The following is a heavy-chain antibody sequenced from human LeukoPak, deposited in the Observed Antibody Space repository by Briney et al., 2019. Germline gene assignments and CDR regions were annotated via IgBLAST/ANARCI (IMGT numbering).Heavy chain of an antibody. D-gene: IGHD3-10*01. CDR2: ISYNGGST. CDR3: AKGGNVLLWFGDFDHNWFDP. CDR1: GFPLSSYD. Sequence: PGESLRLSCAVSGFPLSSYDMRCVLRPPAREGVGWSGISYNGGSTYYAPSVKGRVTISIDNSKNTLSLQMNRLRAEDTAVYECAKGGNVLLWFGDFDHNWFDPWGQGTLVTVSS. V-gene: IGHV3-23*01. J-gene: IGHJ5*02.